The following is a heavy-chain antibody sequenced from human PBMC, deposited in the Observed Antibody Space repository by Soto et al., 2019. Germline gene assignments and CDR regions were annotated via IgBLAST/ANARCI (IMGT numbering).Heavy chain of an antibody. CDR2: IGGSGGRT. CDR3: ENDRAFWDVEGCWFHP. V-gene: IGHV3-23*01. CDR1: GFIFDSFA. D-gene: IGHD3-3*01. J-gene: IGHJ5*02. Sequence: GGSVRVSCAASGFIFDSFALSWVRQAPGKGLEWVSVIGGSGGRTYYADSVKGRFTISRDNSRNTLYLQMSSLSAEDTAIYYCENDRAFWDVEGCWFHPWGPVPLVTFSS.